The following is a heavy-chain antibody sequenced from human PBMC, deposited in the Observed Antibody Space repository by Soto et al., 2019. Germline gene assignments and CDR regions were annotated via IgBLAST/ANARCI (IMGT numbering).Heavy chain of an antibody. CDR2: ISPGSSNI. J-gene: IGHJ4*02. CDR1: GFTFHTYS. V-gene: IGHV3-21*01. Sequence: EVQLVESGGGLVKPGGSLRLSCAVSGFTFHTYSMNWVRQAPGKGLEWVSSISPGSSNIYYAQAVKGRFTISRDNAKNSLSLQMHSLRAEDTAVYYCARARNDYGAWYYFDYWGQGTLVTVSS. D-gene: IGHD4-17*01. CDR3: ARARNDYGAWYYFDY.